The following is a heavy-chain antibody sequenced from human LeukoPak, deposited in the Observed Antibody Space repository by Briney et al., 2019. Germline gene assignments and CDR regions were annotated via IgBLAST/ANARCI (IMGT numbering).Heavy chain of an antibody. V-gene: IGHV3-74*01. D-gene: IGHD3-10*01. CDR1: GFTFSNYW. Sequence: PGGSLRLSCAASGFTFSNYWMHWVRQAPGKGRVWVSCIDSAGITRYADSVKGRFTISRDDAENTLYLQMNSLRAEDTAVYYCARGGHASVDYWGQGTLVTVSS. CDR3: ARGGHASVDY. J-gene: IGHJ4*02. CDR2: IDSAGIT.